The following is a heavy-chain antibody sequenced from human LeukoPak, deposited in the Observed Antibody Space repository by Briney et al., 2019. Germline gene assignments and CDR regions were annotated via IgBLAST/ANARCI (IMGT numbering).Heavy chain of an antibody. J-gene: IGHJ5*02. CDR2: ISGGGGIT. Sequence: PGGSLRLSCAASAFTFSSYAMNWVRQAPGKGLEWVSGISGGGGITYYADSVKGRFTISRDNSKNTLYLQMDSLRAEATALYYCAKGSGINHYHWIDPWGQGTLVTVSS. CDR3: AKGSGINHYHWIDP. CDR1: AFTFSSYA. D-gene: IGHD1-14*01. V-gene: IGHV3-23*01.